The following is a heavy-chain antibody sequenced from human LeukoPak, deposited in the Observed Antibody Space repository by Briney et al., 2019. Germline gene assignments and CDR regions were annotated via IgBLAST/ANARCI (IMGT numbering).Heavy chain of an antibody. CDR3: ARRWYSSSSAFDI. CDR1: GGSISSSSYY. CDR2: IYYSGST. Sequence: TASETLSLTCTVSGGSISSSSYYRGWIRQPPGKGLEWIGSIYYSGSTYYNPSLKSRVTISVDTSKNQFSLKLSSVTAADTAVYYCARRWYSSSSAFDIWGQGTMVTVSS. J-gene: IGHJ3*02. V-gene: IGHV4-39*01. D-gene: IGHD6-6*01.